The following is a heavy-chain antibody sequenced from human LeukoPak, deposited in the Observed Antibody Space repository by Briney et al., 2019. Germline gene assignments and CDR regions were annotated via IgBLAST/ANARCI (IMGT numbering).Heavy chain of an antibody. V-gene: IGHV3-21*01. CDR2: MSSSSTYI. CDR3: ARTRAAPMVRGVYDY. J-gene: IGHJ4*02. CDR1: GFTFSSFI. Sequence: GGSLRLSCAASGFTFSSFIMNWVRQAPGKGLEWVSLMSSSSTYIYYADSVKGRFTISRDNAKNSLYLQMNSLRAEDTAVYYCARTRAAPMVRGVYDYWGQGTLVTVSS. D-gene: IGHD3-10*01.